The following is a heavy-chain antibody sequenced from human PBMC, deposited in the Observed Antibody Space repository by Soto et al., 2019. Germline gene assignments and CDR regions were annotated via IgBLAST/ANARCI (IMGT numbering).Heavy chain of an antibody. CDR1: GDTFSFYT. V-gene: IGHV1-69*02. J-gene: IGHJ4*02. CDR2: VNPIVSMS. CDR3: AASYGSGYRALDY. Sequence: QVQLVQSGAEVKKPGSSVKVSCKASGDTFSFYTINWVRQAPGLGLEWMGRVNPIVSMSNYAQKFQGRVTITADKSTNTAYMQLSSLRSEGTAIYYCAASYGSGYRALDYWGQGALVTVSS. D-gene: IGHD3-10*01.